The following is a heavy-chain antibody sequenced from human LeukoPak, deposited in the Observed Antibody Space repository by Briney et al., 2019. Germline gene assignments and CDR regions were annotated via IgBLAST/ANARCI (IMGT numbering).Heavy chain of an antibody. Sequence: SETLSLTCTVSGGSISSTTYYWGCIRQPPGKGLDWIGSIYYSGSTYYNPSLKSRVTMSVDTSKNQFSLNLSSVTAADTAVYYCARLYGDYYFDYWGQGTLVTVSS. CDR2: IYYSGST. V-gene: IGHV4-39*01. D-gene: IGHD4-17*01. J-gene: IGHJ4*02. CDR1: GGSISSTTYY. CDR3: ARLYGDYYFDY.